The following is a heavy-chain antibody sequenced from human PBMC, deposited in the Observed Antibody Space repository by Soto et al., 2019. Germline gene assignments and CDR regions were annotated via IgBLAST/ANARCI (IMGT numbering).Heavy chain of an antibody. Sequence: ASVKVSCKASGYTFTGHYIHWVRQAPEQGPEWMGEIGPESGATSYAQKFQGRVTMTMDTSITTVXMELNNLRPDDTAVYYCGRGRSGQIVVFYWGQGTGVAVPS. CDR3: GRGRSGQIVVFY. CDR1: GYTFTGHY. D-gene: IGHD3-22*01. V-gene: IGHV1-2*02. CDR2: IGPESGAT. J-gene: IGHJ4*02.